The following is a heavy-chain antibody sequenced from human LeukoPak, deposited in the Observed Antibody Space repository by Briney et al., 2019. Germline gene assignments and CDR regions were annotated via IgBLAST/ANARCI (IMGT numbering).Heavy chain of an antibody. D-gene: IGHD3-22*01. CDR3: ARTVDSSGFSCFQF. J-gene: IGHJ1*01. Sequence: SETLSLTCTVSGHSIINSYYWGWIRQPPGKGLEWVWSIYHSGSTYYNPSLKSRVTIYIGTSKHQLFLQLNYVPDADTAVYSCARTVDSSGFSCFQFWGQGPLVTVSS. CDR2: IYHSGST. V-gene: IGHV4-38-2*02. CDR1: GHSIINSYY.